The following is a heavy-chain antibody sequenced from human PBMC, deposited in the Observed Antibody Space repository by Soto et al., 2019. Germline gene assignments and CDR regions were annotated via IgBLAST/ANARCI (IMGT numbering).Heavy chain of an antibody. CDR2: IYYSGST. D-gene: IGHD2-15*01. V-gene: IGHV4-39*01. CDR1: GGSISSSSYY. Sequence: ETLSLTCTVSGGSISSSSYYWGWIRQPPGKGLEWIGSIYYSGSTYYNPSLKSRVTISVDTSKNQFSLKLSSVTAADTAVYYCARRVACSGGSCYRWFDPWGQGTLVTVSS. J-gene: IGHJ5*02. CDR3: ARRVACSGGSCYRWFDP.